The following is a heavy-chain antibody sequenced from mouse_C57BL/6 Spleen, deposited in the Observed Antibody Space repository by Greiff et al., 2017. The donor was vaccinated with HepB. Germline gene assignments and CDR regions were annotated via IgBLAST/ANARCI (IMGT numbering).Heavy chain of an antibody. Sequence: QVQLKESGAELAKPGASVKLSCKASGYTFTSYWMHWVKQRPGQGLEWIGYINPSSGYTKYNQKFKDKATLTADKSSSTAYMQLSSLTYEDSAVYYCARESYGNYEIMDYWGQGTSVTVSS. D-gene: IGHD2-1*01. CDR3: ARESYGNYEIMDY. CDR1: GYTFTSYW. V-gene: IGHV1-7*01. J-gene: IGHJ4*01. CDR2: INPSSGYT.